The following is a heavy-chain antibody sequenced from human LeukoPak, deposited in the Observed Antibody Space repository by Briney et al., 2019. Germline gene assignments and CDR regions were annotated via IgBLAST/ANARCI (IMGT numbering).Heavy chain of an antibody. CDR3: AKAPMTTSRGAFCYPFDY. D-gene: IGHD3-22*01. Sequence: GGSLRLSCAASGFTFSSYGMHSVRQAPGNGLERVAFIRYDGSNKYYADSAKGRFTISRDSSKNTLFLQMNRLRPGAAALYYCAKAPMTTSRGAFCYPFDYWGLGTLVTVSS. CDR2: IRYDGSNK. J-gene: IGHJ4*02. CDR1: GFTFSSYG. V-gene: IGHV3-30*02.